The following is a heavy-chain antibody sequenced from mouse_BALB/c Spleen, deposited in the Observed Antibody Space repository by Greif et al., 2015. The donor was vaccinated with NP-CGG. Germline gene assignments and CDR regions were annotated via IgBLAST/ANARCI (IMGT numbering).Heavy chain of an antibody. CDR2: INPYNDGT. CDR3: ARGGNYLDY. D-gene: IGHD2-1*01. J-gene: IGHJ3*01. Sequence: VQLQQPGPELVKPGASVKMSCKASGYTFTSYVMHWVKQKPGQGLEWIGYINPYNDGTKYNEKFKGKATLTSDKSSSTAYRELSSRTPEDSAVYYGARGGNYLDYWGQGTLVTVSA. CDR1: GYTFTSYV. V-gene: IGHV1-14*01.